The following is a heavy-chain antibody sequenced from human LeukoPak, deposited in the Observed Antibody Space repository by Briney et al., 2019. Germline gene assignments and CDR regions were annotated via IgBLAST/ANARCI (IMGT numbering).Heavy chain of an antibody. Sequence: GGSLRLSCAASGFTFSYYGLSWVRQAPGKGLEWVSGFGHNGDITYSDSVKGRFTISRDNSKNTLYLQMNSLRAEDTAVYYCAKEEVVVIANSTPSFDYWGQGTLVTVSS. J-gene: IGHJ4*02. CDR1: GFTFSYYG. CDR2: FGHNGDIT. CDR3: AKEEVVVIANSTPSFDY. D-gene: IGHD2-21*01. V-gene: IGHV3-23*01.